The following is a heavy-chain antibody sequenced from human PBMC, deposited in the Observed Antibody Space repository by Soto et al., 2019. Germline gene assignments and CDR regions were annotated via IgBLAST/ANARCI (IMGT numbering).Heavy chain of an antibody. CDR2: IKSKTDGGTT. CDR1: GFTFSNAW. J-gene: IGHJ4*02. Sequence: PGWSLRLSCAAYGFTFSNAWMNWVRQAPGKGLEWVGRIKSKTDGGTTDYAAPVKGRFTISRDDSKNTLYLQMNSLKTEDTAVYYCTTGRLYCSGGSCYGPFDYWGQGT. V-gene: IGHV3-15*07. D-gene: IGHD2-15*01. CDR3: TTGRLYCSGGSCYGPFDY.